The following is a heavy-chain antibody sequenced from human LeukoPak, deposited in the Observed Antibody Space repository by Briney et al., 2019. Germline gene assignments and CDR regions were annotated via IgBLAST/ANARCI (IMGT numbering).Heavy chain of an antibody. D-gene: IGHD2/OR15-2a*01. CDR1: GFTVSSNY. CDR3: ARAREYLAIDY. Sequence: GGSLRLSCAASGFTVSSNYMNWVRQAPGKGLEWVSVLYSAGNTFYADSVKGRFTISRDNSKNTLYLQMRPEDTAVYYCARAREYLAIDYWGQGTLVTVS. CDR2: LYSAGNT. V-gene: IGHV3-66*02. J-gene: IGHJ4*02.